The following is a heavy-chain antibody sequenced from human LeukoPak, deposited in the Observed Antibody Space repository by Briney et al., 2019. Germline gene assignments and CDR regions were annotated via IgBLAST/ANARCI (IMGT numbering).Heavy chain of an antibody. Sequence: GGSLRLSCAASGFTFSSYEMNWVRQAPGKGREWVSYISNSGSPIYYADSVKGRFTISRDNAKNSLYLQMNSLRGEDTAVYYCARKYCSSPSCLFDYWGQGTLVTVSS. J-gene: IGHJ4*02. D-gene: IGHD2-2*01. CDR2: ISNSGSPI. V-gene: IGHV3-48*03. CDR3: ARKYCSSPSCLFDY. CDR1: GFTFSSYE.